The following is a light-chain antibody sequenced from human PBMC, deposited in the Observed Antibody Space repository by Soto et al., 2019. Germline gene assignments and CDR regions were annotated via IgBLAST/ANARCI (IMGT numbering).Light chain of an antibody. J-gene: IGLJ2*01. Sequence: QSALTQPASVSGSPGQSITISCTGTSSDIGAHNYVSWYQHHPGKAPRLMIYDVYSRPSDISDRFSGSKSSNTASLTVSGLQAGDEADYYCSSYAGTSMVFGGGTKVTVL. V-gene: IGLV2-14*01. CDR2: DVY. CDR1: SSDIGAHNY. CDR3: SSYAGTSMV.